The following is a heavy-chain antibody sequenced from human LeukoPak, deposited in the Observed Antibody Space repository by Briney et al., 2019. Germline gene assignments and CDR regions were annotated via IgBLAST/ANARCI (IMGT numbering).Heavy chain of an antibody. CDR3: ARELHNGSGTSFDY. J-gene: IGHJ4*02. V-gene: IGHV1-18*01. D-gene: IGHD3-10*01. CDR2: ISAYNGNT. Sequence: ASVKVSCKASGYTFATYGISWVRQAPGQGLEWMGWISAYNGNTNYVQNLQGRVTMTIDTSTSTAYMELRSLRSDDTAVYYCARELHNGSGTSFDYWGQGTLVTVSS. CDR1: GYTFATYG.